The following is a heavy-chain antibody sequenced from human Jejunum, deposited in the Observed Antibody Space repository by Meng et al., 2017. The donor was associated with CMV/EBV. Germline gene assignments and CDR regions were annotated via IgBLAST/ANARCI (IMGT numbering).Heavy chain of an antibody. Sequence: QVQLVQSVAEVKKPGASVKVSCKASGYTFTSYEINWVRQGTGQGLEWMGWMNPNRGTTGYAQKFQGRVTMTRNISKSTAYMDLSSLRSEDTAVYYCATGVADFEYWGQGTLVTVS. CDR1: GYTFTSYE. D-gene: IGHD6-19*01. J-gene: IGHJ4*02. CDR2: MNPNRGTT. V-gene: IGHV1-8*01. CDR3: ATGVADFEY.